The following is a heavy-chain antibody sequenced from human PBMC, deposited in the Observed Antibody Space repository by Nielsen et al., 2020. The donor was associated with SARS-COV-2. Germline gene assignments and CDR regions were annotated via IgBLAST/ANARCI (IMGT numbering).Heavy chain of an antibody. CDR3: ARLPAGTVSFDI. CDR2: VHYSENT. J-gene: IGHJ3*02. Sequence: SETLSLTCTVSGGSISSNTHYWDWIRQPPGKGLEWLGSVHYSENTYYNPSLKSRVTISVGTPKNQVSLKLSSVTAADTAVYYCARLPAGTVSFDIWGQGTMVTVS. D-gene: IGHD2-2*01. V-gene: IGHV4-39*01. CDR1: GGSISSNTHY.